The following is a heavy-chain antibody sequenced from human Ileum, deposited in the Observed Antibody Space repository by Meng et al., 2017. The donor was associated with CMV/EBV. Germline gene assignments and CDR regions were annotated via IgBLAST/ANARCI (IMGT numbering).Heavy chain of an antibody. CDR1: GYTFTAYY. CDR3: ASVYYNNYDPFDY. J-gene: IGHJ4*02. Sequence: ASVKVSCKASGYTFTAYYIHWVRHAPGQGLEWLGWMYPDTGGTKYAQNFQGRVTMTRDTSISTAYMELSSLRPDDTAVYFCASVYYNNYDPFDYWGQGTLVTVSS. D-gene: IGHD3-16*01. CDR2: MYPDTGGT. V-gene: IGHV1-2*02.